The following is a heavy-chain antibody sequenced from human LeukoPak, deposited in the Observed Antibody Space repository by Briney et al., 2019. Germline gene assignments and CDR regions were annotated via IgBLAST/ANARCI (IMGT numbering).Heavy chain of an antibody. V-gene: IGHV3-74*01. D-gene: IGHD2-2*01. CDR3: VCLGYCTTSSCQP. Sequence: PGGSLRLSCATSGFTFSNYLMHWVRQAPGKGLVWVSRITSDGSSTHYADSVKGRFTISRDNTKNTLYLQMNSLTAEDTAVYYCVCLGYCTTSSCQPWGQGTLVTVSP. CDR1: GFTFSNYL. CDR2: ITSDGSST. J-gene: IGHJ4*02.